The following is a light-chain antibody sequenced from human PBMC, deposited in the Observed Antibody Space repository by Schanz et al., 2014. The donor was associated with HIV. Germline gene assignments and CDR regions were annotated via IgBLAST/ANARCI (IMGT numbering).Light chain of an antibody. CDR3: QSSDRYNGKV. CDR1: SGSIAGSF. V-gene: IGLV6-57*04. CDR2: ENN. Sequence: NFMLTQPQSVSESPGKTITISCTRNSGSIAGSFVQWYQQRPDTAPTLVISENNDRPSGVPDRFSGSMDITSNSASLTISGLKTEDEGDYYCQSSDRYNGKVFGGGTKLTVL. J-gene: IGLJ3*02.